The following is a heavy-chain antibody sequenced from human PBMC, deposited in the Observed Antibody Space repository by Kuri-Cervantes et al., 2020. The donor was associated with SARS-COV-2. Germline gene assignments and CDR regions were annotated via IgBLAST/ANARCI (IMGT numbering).Heavy chain of an antibody. CDR3: ARASVVPAAYPTFDY. D-gene: IGHD2-2*01. CDR1: GYTFNSYA. V-gene: IGHV1-69*05. Sequence: SVKVSCKASGYTFNSYAISWVRQAPGQGLEWMGGIIPIFGTANYAQKFQGRVTITTDESTSTAYMELSSLRSEDTAVYYCARASVVPAAYPTFDYWGQGTLVTVSS. J-gene: IGHJ4*02. CDR2: IIPIFGTA.